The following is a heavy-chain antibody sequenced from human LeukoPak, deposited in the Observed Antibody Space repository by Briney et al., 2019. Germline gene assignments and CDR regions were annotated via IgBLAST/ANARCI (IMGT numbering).Heavy chain of an antibody. J-gene: IGHJ4*02. V-gene: IGHV4-30-2*01. CDR3: ATSRAGYSSGWVTRFDY. Sequence: KASETLSLTCAVSGGSISSGGYSWSWIRQPPGKGLEWIGYIYHSGSTYYNPSLKSRVTISVDRSKNQFSLKLSSVTAADTAVYYCATSRAGYSSGWVTRFDYWGQGTLVTVSS. CDR2: IYHSGST. CDR1: GGSISSGGYS. D-gene: IGHD6-19*01.